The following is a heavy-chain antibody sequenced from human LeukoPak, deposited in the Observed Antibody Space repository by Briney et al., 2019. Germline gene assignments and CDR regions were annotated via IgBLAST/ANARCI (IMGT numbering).Heavy chain of an antibody. CDR3: AKDISGIQLWSANYYYYGMDV. CDR2: ISGDSGST. V-gene: IGHV3-43*02. Sequence: GGSLRLSCAASGFTFDDYAMHWVRQAPGKGLEWVSLISGDSGSTYYADSVKGRFTISRDNSKNSLYLQMNSLRTEDTALYYCAKDISGIQLWSANYYYYGMDVWGQGTTVTVSS. CDR1: GFTFDDYA. D-gene: IGHD5-18*01. J-gene: IGHJ6*02.